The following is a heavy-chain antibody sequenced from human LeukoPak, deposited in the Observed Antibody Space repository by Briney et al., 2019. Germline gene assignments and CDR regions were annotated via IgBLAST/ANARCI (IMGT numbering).Heavy chain of an antibody. CDR2: INPNSGGT. J-gene: IGHJ4*02. D-gene: IGHD6-13*01. CDR1: GYTFTGYY. V-gene: IGHV1-2*04. CDR3: ARVRASSWTYFDY. Sequence: GASVKVSCKASGYTFTGYYMHWVRQAPGQGLEWMGWINPNSGGTNYAQKFQGWVTMTRDTSISTAYMELSRLRSGDTAVYYCARVRASSWTYFDYWGQGTLVTVSS.